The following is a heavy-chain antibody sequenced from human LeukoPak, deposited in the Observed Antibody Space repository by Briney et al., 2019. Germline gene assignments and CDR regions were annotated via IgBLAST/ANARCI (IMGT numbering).Heavy chain of an antibody. V-gene: IGHV2-5*02. J-gene: IGHJ4*02. CDR3: AHRDQDAYYFDY. CDR1: GFSLSTSGVG. Sequence: SGPTLLKPTQTLTLTFTFSGFSLSTSGVGVGWIRQPPGKALEWLSLIYWDDDKRYSPSLKSRLTITQDTSKNQVVLTMTNMDPVDTATYYCAHRDQDAYYFDYWGQGTLVTVSS. CDR2: IYWDDDK.